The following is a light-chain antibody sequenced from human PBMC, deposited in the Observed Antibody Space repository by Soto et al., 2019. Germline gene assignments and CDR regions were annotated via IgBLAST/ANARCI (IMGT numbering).Light chain of an antibody. J-gene: IGKJ2*01. V-gene: IGKV1-5*03. CDR3: QQYQIGFT. Sequence: DIQMTQSPSTLSASVGDRVTITCRASENIFTWLAWYQQQAGKAPKLLISKASALESGVPSRFSGSGSGTQFTLTISILQPEDFASYYCQQYQIGFTFGLGTPLEIK. CDR1: ENIFTW. CDR2: KAS.